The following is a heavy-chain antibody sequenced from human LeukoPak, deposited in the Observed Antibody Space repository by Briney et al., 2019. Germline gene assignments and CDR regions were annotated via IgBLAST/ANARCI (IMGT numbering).Heavy chain of an antibody. Sequence: PSETLSLTCTVSGGSISSSSYYWGWIRQPPGKGLEWIGSIYYSGSTNYNPSLKSRVTISVDTSKNQFSLKLSSVTAADTAVYYCAREVWYDILTGYYFDYWGQGTLVTVSS. V-gene: IGHV4-39*07. CDR3: AREVWYDILTGYYFDY. CDR2: IYYSGST. CDR1: GGSISSSSYY. J-gene: IGHJ4*02. D-gene: IGHD3-9*01.